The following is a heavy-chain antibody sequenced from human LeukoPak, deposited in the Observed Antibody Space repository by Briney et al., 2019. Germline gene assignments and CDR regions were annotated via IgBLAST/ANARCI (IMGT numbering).Heavy chain of an antibody. CDR2: INHSGST. V-gene: IGHV4-34*01. CDR1: GGSFSGYY. CDR3: ARGGPWDAFDI. J-gene: IGHJ3*02. Sequence: TSETLSLTCAVYGGSFSGYYWSWIRQPPGKGLEWIGEINHSGSTNYNPSLKSRVTISVDTSKNQFSLKLSSVTAADTAVYYCARGGPWDAFDIWGQGTMVTVSS.